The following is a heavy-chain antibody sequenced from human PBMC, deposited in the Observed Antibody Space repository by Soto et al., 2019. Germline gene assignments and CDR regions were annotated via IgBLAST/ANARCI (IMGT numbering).Heavy chain of an antibody. J-gene: IGHJ2*01. D-gene: IGHD1-26*01. CDR2: ISYDGSNK. CDR1: GFSFSSYG. V-gene: IGHV3-30*18. Sequence: GGSLRLSCAASGFSFSSYGMHWVRQAPGKGLEWVAVISYDGSNKYYADSVKGRFTISRDNSKNTLYLQMNSLRAEDTAVYYCAKYSGSSRCFDLWGRGTRVTVS. CDR3: AKYSGSSRCFDL.